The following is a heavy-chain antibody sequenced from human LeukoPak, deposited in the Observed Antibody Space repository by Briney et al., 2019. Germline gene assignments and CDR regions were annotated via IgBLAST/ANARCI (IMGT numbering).Heavy chain of an antibody. CDR1: GYSISSGYY. CDR3: ARHGGSGSSATRFDY. V-gene: IGHV4-38-2*02. CDR2: IYHSGST. J-gene: IGHJ4*02. Sequence: SETLSLTCTVSGYSISSGYYWGWIRQPPGKGLEWIGSIYHSGSTYYNPSLKSRVTISVDTSKNQFSLKLSSVTAADTAVYYCARHGGSGSSATRFDYWGQGTLVTVSS. D-gene: IGHD3-10*01.